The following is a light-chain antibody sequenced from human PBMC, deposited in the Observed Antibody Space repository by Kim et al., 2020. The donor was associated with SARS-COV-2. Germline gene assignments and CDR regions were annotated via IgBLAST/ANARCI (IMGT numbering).Light chain of an antibody. CDR1: QGVISRY. CDR3: QQYGSSPLT. Sequence: SAGGRVTPSGRTVQGVISRYLAWYQGKPGQAPRLLIYAASTRATGIPVRFRGGGSGTDFTLTITRLAPEDFGVYYCQQYGSSPLTFGGGTKVDIK. V-gene: IGKV3-20*01. J-gene: IGKJ4*01. CDR2: AAS.